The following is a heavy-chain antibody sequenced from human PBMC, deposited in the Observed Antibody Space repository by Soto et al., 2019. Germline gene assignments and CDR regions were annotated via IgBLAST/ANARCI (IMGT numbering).Heavy chain of an antibody. Sequence: SLRLSCAASGFTFAPYWLHWVRQAPGKGLVWVSRINSDGSTTDYADSVKGRFTISRDNAKNTLYLQMNSLRAEDTAVYYCATARNSRLDYWGQGTLVTVSS. D-gene: IGHD4-4*01. J-gene: IGHJ4*02. CDR2: INSDGSTT. CDR1: GFTFAPYW. V-gene: IGHV3-74*01. CDR3: ATARNSRLDY.